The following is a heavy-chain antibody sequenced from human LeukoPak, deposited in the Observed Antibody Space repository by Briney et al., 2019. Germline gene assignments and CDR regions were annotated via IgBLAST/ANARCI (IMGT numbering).Heavy chain of an antibody. J-gene: IGHJ6*04. Sequence: GRSLRLSCAASGFTFSSYGMHWVRQAPGKGLEWVAVIWYDGSNKYYADSVKGRFTISRDNSKNTLYLQMNSLRAEDTAVYYCAREAPRMDVWGKGTTVTVSS. CDR1: GFTFSSYG. CDR2: IWYDGSNK. V-gene: IGHV3-33*01. CDR3: AREAPRMDV.